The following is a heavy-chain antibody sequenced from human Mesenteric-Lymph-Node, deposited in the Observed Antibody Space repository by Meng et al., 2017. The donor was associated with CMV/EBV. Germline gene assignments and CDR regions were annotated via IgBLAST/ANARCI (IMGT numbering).Heavy chain of an antibody. V-gene: IGHV3-21*01. CDR2: ISSSSSYI. CDR3: AGDFDY. J-gene: IGHJ4*02. Sequence: GESLKISCATSGFTFDDYAIHWVRQAPGKGLEWVSSISSSSSYIYYADSVKGRFTISRDNAKNSLYLQMNSLRAEDTAVYYCAGDFDYWGQGTLVTVSS. CDR1: GFTFDDYA.